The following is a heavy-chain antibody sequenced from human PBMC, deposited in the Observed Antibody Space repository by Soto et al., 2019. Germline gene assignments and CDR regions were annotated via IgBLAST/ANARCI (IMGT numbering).Heavy chain of an antibody. Sequence: QSQTLSLTCAISGDSVSSNSAAWNWIRQSPSRGLEWLGRTYYRSKWYNDYAVSVKSRITINPDTSKNQFSLQLNSVTPEDTAVYYCAREDIVVVPAATQDYYYYYGMDVWGQGTTVTVSS. CDR3: AREDIVVVPAATQDYYYYYGMDV. CDR1: GDSVSSNSAA. CDR2: TYYRSKWYN. D-gene: IGHD2-2*01. J-gene: IGHJ6*02. V-gene: IGHV6-1*01.